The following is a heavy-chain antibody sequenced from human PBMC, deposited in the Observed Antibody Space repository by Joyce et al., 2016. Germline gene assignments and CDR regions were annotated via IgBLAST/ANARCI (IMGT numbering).Heavy chain of an antibody. CDR3: TRDIWGATTRSWNALDL. J-gene: IGHJ3*01. V-gene: IGHV3-49*04. Sequence: EVQLVESGGGLVQPGRSPRLPCSASGFAFGDYTLNWVRQAPGKGLEWVGGIRSKRYGGTAEYAAYVRGTFTISRDESKSIAYLHRNRLKTEETVVYYCTRDIWGATTRSWNALDLWGQGTMVTVSS. D-gene: IGHD1-26*01. CDR2: IRSKRYGGTA. CDR1: GFAFGDYT.